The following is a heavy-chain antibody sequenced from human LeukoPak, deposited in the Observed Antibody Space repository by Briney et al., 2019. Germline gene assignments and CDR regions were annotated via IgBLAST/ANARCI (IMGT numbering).Heavy chain of an antibody. CDR1: GDSVSSKSAA. D-gene: IGHD6-13*01. J-gene: IGHJ4*02. V-gene: IGHV6-1*01. CDR3: AGGSGTLGN. Sequence: SQTLSLTCAISGDSVSSKSAAWNWIRQSPSRGLEWLGRTYYRSKCYNDHEVSVKSRITITPDTSKNQFSLQLNSVTPEDTAVYYCAGGSGTLGNWGQGTLVTVSS. CDR2: TYYRSKCYN.